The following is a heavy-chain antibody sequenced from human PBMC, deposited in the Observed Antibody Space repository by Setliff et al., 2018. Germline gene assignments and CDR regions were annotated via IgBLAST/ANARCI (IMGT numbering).Heavy chain of an antibody. V-gene: IGHV4-39*01. CDR3: VRPGGTTVVARHFDY. D-gene: IGHD2-15*01. CDR2: FSYSGTP. Sequence: PSETLSLTCTVSDDSFTSSRSYWGWIRQAPGSGREWIGSFSYSGTPYYNASVESRVTISIDTSRNQFSLELRSVTVADTATYYCVRPGGTTVVARHFDYWGSGILVTVSS. J-gene: IGHJ4*01. CDR1: DDSFTSSRSY.